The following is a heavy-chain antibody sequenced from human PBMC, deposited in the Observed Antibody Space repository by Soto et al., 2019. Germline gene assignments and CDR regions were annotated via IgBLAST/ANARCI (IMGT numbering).Heavy chain of an antibody. CDR3: ARDGSGYCSSTSCYGGGWSDP. V-gene: IGHV3-33*01. CDR1: GFTFSSYG. CDR2: IWYDGSNK. Sequence: QVQLVESGGGVVQPGRSLRLSCAASGFTFSSYGMHWVRQAPGKGLEWVAVIWYDGSNKYYADSVKGRFTISRDNSKNTLYLQMNSLRAEDTAVYYCARDGSGYCSSTSCYGGGWSDPWGQGTLVTVSS. J-gene: IGHJ5*02. D-gene: IGHD2-2*01.